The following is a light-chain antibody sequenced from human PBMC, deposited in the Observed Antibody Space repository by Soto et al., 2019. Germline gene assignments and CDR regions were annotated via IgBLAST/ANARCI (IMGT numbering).Light chain of an antibody. CDR3: CSFVDTGTYL. V-gene: IGLV2-8*01. CDR2: EVT. J-gene: IGLJ1*01. CDR1: SSDVGGYDY. Sequence: SALTQPPSASGSPGQSVTISCTGTSSDVGGYDYVSWYQQHPGKAPKLMIYEVTIRPPGVSNRFSASKSGNTASLTISGLQSDDEADYYCCSFVDTGTYLFGSGTKVTVL.